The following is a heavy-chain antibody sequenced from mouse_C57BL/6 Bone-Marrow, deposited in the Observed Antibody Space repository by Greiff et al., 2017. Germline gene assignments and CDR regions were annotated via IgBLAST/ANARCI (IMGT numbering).Heavy chain of an antibody. CDR3: TREGADYFDY. V-gene: IGHV5-9-1*02. CDR2: ISSGGDYI. D-gene: IGHD3-3*01. J-gene: IGHJ2*01. CDR1: GFTFSSYA. Sequence: EVKLMESGEGLVKPGGSLKLSCAASGFTFSSYAMSWVRQTPEKRLEWVAYISSGGDYIYYADTVKGRFTISRDNARNTLYLQMSSLKSEDTAMXYCTREGADYFDYWGQGTTLTVSS.